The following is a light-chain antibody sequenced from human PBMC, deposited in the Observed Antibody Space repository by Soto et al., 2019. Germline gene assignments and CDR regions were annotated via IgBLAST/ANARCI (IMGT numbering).Light chain of an antibody. Sequence: EIVLTQSPATLSVSPGERATLSCRASQSVGSNLAWYQQKPGQDPRLLIYGAYSRATGIPARFSGSGSGTEFTLTISSLQSEDVAVYYCQQYNNWPPLTFGGGTKVEIK. CDR1: QSVGSN. CDR3: QQYNNWPPLT. CDR2: GAY. V-gene: IGKV3-15*01. J-gene: IGKJ4*01.